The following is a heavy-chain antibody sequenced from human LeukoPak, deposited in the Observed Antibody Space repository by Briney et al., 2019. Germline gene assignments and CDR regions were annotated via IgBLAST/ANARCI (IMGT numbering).Heavy chain of an antibody. D-gene: IGHD3-22*01. J-gene: IGHJ4*02. V-gene: IGHV1-2*02. CDR1: GYTFTGYY. CDR2: INPNSGGT. Sequence: GASVKVSCKASGYTFTGYYMHWVRQAPGQGLEWMGWINPNSGGTNYAQKFQGRVTMTRDTSISTAYMELSRLRSDDTAVYYCARDPAYHYDSSGKVIDYWGQGTLVTVSS. CDR3: ARDPAYHYDSSGKVIDY.